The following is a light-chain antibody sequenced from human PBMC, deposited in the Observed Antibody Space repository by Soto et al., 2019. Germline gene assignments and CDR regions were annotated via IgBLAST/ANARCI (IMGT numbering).Light chain of an antibody. CDR2: DVS. CDR3: FSYAVTDARLRV. V-gene: IGLV2-11*01. J-gene: IGLJ1*01. CDR1: SGDGGDYDY. Sequence: QSALTQPRSVSGSPGQSVTISCTGTSGDGGDYDYVSWYQQHPGKAPKLLVYDVSKRPSGVPDRFSGSRSGNTASLTISGLHADDEGDYYCFSYAVTDARLRVFGTGTKLTVL.